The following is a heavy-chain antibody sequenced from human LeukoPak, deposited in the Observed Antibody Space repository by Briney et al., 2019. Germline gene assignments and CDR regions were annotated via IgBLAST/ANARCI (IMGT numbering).Heavy chain of an antibody. CDR1: GGSVSSGSYY. D-gene: IGHD1-20*01. Sequence: SETLSLTCTVSGGSVSSGSYYWSWIRQPPGKGLEWIGEINHSGSTNYNPSLKSRVTISVDTSKNQFSLKLSSVTAADTAVYYCARGKTWIAGAALDYWGQGTLVTVSS. V-gene: IGHV4-39*07. J-gene: IGHJ4*02. CDR3: ARGKTWIAGAALDY. CDR2: INHSGST.